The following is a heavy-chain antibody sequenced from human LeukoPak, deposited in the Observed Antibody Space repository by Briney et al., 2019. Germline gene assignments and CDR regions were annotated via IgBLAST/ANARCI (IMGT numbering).Heavy chain of an antibody. D-gene: IGHD3-9*01. V-gene: IGHV4-34*01. Sequence: SETLSLTCGVSGASFSEYVWNWVRQSPAEGLEWIGEIKHGGGATYNPSLKSRVTISVDTSKNQFFLKLSSVNAADTAVYYCASVLRYLDWLSHDYWGQGTLVTVSS. CDR1: GASFSEYV. J-gene: IGHJ4*02. CDR2: IKHGGGA. CDR3: ASVLRYLDWLSHDY.